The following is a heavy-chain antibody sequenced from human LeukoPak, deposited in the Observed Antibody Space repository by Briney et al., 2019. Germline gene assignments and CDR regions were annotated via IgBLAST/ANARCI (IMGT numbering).Heavy chain of an antibody. Sequence: SETLSLTCAVYGGSFSGYYWSWIRQPPGKGLEWIGEINHSGGTNYNPSLKSRVTISVDTSKNQFSLKLSSVTAADTAVYYCARIPLLGELSFYWYFDLWGRGTLVTVSS. V-gene: IGHV4-34*01. CDR2: INHSGGT. CDR1: GGSFSGYY. D-gene: IGHD3-16*02. J-gene: IGHJ2*01. CDR3: ARIPLLGELSFYWYFDL.